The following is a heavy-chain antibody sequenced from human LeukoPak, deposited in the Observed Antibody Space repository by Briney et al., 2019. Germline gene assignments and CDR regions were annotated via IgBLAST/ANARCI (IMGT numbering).Heavy chain of an antibody. CDR2: INPNSGGT. Sequence: ASVKVSCKASGYTFTSYGISWARQAPGQGLEWMGWINPNSGGTNYAQKFQGRVTMTRDTSISTAYMELSRLRSDDTAVYYCARDGRYCSGGSCYGRYFQHWGQGTLVTVSS. D-gene: IGHD2-15*01. V-gene: IGHV1-2*02. CDR3: ARDGRYCSGGSCYGRYFQH. CDR1: GYTFTSYG. J-gene: IGHJ1*01.